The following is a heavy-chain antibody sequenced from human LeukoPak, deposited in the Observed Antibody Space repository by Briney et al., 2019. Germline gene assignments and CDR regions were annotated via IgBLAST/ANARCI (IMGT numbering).Heavy chain of an antibody. CDR1: GDSVSSNIAA. J-gene: IGHJ4*02. D-gene: IGHD3-10*01. CDR2: TYHRYKWYN. Sequence: SQTLSLTCAISGDSVSSNIAAWNWTRQSPSRGLEWLGMTYHRYKWYNDYAVSVKSRIIINPDTSKNQFSLQLNSVTPEDKAVYYCARAFGSGSYLDFWGQGTLVTVSS. V-gene: IGHV6-1*01. CDR3: ARAFGSGSYLDF.